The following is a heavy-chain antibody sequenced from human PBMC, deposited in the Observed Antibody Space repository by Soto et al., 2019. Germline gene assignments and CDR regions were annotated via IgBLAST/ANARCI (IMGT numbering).Heavy chain of an antibody. V-gene: IGHV4-31*03. CDR3: ARDGSPGQYGSGVGGVYGIDV. J-gene: IGHJ6*02. Sequence: PSETLSLTCNVSGGSISSGGYYWTWIRQLPGKGLEWMGSIYYIGNPYYNPSLMSRLTISIDTSKNQFSLKLGSVTAADSALYYCARDGSPGQYGSGVGGVYGIDVWAQRTTVTVSS. CDR1: GGSISSGGYY. D-gene: IGHD3-10*01. CDR2: IYYIGNP.